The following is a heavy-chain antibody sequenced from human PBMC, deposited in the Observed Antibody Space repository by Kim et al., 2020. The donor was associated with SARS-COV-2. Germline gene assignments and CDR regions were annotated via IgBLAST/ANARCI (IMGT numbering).Heavy chain of an antibody. V-gene: IGHV3-23*01. Sequence: GGSLRLSCAASGFTFSSYAMTWVRQAPGKGLDWVSAIRGSGGDTHYADSVKGRFTISRDNSKNTLYLQMNSMRAEDTALYYCAKDSGFTYGWDPDYWGQGTLVTVSS. CDR2: IRGSGGDT. CDR1: GFTFSSYA. J-gene: IGHJ4*02. D-gene: IGHD5-18*01. CDR3: AKDSGFTYGWDPDY.